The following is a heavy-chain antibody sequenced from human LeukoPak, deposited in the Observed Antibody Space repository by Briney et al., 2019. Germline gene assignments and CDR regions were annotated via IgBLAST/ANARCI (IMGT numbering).Heavy chain of an antibody. D-gene: IGHD3-16*02. CDR1: GFTFSSYW. Sequence: GGSLRLSCAASGFTFSSYWMSWVRQAPGKGLEWVANIKEDGSEKYYVDSVKGRFTISRDNAQNSLYLQMNSLRAEDTAVYYCAKEGGYGELSSYFDYWGQGTLVTVSS. CDR2: IKEDGSEK. V-gene: IGHV3-7*03. J-gene: IGHJ4*02. CDR3: AKEGGYGELSSYFDY.